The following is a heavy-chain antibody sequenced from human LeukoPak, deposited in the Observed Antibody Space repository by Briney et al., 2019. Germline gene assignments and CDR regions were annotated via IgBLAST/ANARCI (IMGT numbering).Heavy chain of an antibody. J-gene: IGHJ3*02. CDR2: ISGSGGST. CDR1: GFTFSSYA. V-gene: IGHV3-23*01. D-gene: IGHD5-18*01. Sequence: PGGSLRLSCATSGFTFSSYAMSWVRQAPGKGLEWVSDISGSGGSTYYADSVKGRFTISRDNSKNTLYLQMNSLRAEDTAVYYCARAGGYSYGQDAFDIWGQGTMVTVSS. CDR3: ARAGGYSYGQDAFDI.